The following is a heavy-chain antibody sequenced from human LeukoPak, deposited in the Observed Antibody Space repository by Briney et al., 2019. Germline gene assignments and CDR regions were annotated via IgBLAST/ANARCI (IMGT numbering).Heavy chain of an antibody. V-gene: IGHV3-30*03. CDR3: ASSKAAAGTRYYYGMDV. J-gene: IGHJ6*02. CDR1: GFTFSSHG. Sequence: PGGSLRLSCVASGFTFSSHGMHWVRQAPGKGLEWVAVISHDGYNKYYADSVKGRFTISRDNSKNTLNLQTNSLRVEDTAVYYCASSKAAAGTRYYYGMDVWGQGTTVTVSS. D-gene: IGHD6-13*01. CDR2: ISHDGYNK.